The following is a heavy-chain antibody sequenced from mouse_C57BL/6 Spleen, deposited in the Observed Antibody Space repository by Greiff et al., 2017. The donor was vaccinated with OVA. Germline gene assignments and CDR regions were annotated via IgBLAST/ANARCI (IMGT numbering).Heavy chain of an antibody. CDR3: ARMVSSHWYFDV. J-gene: IGHJ1*03. V-gene: IGHV1-80*01. CDR1: GYAFSSYW. Sequence: QVQLQQSGAELVKPGASVKISCKASGYAFSSYWMNWVKQRPGTGLEWIGQIYPGDGDTNYNGKFKGKATLTADKSSSTAYMQLSSLTSEDSAVYFCARMVSSHWYFDVWGTGTTVTVSS. D-gene: IGHD1-1*01. CDR2: IYPGDGDT.